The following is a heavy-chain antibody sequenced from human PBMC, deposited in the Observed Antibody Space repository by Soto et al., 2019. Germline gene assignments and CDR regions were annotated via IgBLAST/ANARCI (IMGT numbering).Heavy chain of an antibody. CDR1: GGTFSSYA. CDR2: IIPIFGTA. V-gene: IGHV1-69*01. Sequence: QVQLVQSGAEVKKPGSSVKVSCKASGGTFSSYAISWVRQAPGQGLEWMGGIIPIFGTANYAQKFQGRVTITADESTSTAYMELSSLRSEDTAVYYCAREGYSGYDSWSPDAFDIWGHGTMVTVSS. CDR3: AREGYSGYDSWSPDAFDI. D-gene: IGHD5-12*01. J-gene: IGHJ3*02.